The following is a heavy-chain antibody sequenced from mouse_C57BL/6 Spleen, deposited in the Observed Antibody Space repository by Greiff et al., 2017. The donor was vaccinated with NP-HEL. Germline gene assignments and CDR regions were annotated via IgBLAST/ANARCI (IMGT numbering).Heavy chain of an antibody. D-gene: IGHD1-1*01. Sequence: QVQLQQSGPELVKPGASVKISCKASGYAFSSSRMNWVKQRPGKGLEWIGRIYPGDGDTNYNGKFKGKATLTADKSSSTAYMQLSCLTSDDSAVYYCAREVYYGSSPYYFDYWGQGTTLTVSS. J-gene: IGHJ2*01. V-gene: IGHV1-82*01. CDR2: IYPGDGDT. CDR1: GYAFSSSR. CDR3: AREVYYGSSPYYFDY.